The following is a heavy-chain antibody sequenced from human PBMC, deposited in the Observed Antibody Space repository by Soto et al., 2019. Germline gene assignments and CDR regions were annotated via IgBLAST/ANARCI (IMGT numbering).Heavy chain of an antibody. CDR2: IKYDDSEK. V-gene: IGHV3-7*05. CDR3: AGWSRSRWFDY. J-gene: IGHJ4*02. D-gene: IGHD6-13*01. Sequence: EVQLVESGGDSVQPGGSLRLSCLVSGLTIDTYWMGWVRQFPDKGLEWVANIKYDDSEKPFMGSVEGRFTISRDNAKNTLILQMTRLRVEDTAVYYCAGWSRSRWFDYWGGGTLVTVSS. CDR1: GLTIDTYW.